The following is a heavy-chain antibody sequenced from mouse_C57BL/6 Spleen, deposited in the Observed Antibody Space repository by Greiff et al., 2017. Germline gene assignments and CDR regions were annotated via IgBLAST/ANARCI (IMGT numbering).Heavy chain of an antibody. CDR3: TREGDEGYFDV. CDR2: IDPETGGT. CDR1: GYTFTDYE. D-gene: IGHD2-13*01. V-gene: IGHV1-15*01. J-gene: IGHJ1*03. Sequence: QVHVKQSGAELVRPGASVTLSCKASGYTFTDYEMHWVKQTPVHGLEWIGAIDPETGGTAYNQKFKGKAILTADKSSSTAYMELRSLTSEDSAVYYCTREGDEGYFDVWGTGTTGTVSS.